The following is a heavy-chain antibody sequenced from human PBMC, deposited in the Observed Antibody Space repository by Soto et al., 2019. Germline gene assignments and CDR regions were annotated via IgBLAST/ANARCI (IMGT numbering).Heavy chain of an antibody. CDR2: ISGSGGST. J-gene: IGHJ4*02. V-gene: IGHV3-23*01. CDR3: AKDLGGYDYFDY. Sequence: GGSLRLSCVVSGVTRSHAMYWVRQAPGKGLEWVSAISGSGGSTYYADSVKGRFTISRDNSKNTLYLQMNSLRAEDTAVYYCAKDLGGYDYFDYWGQGTLVTVSS. D-gene: IGHD5-12*01. CDR1: GVTRSHA.